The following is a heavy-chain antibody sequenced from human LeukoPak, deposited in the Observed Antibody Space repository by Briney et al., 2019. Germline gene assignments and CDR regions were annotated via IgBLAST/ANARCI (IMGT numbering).Heavy chain of an antibody. Sequence: GGSLRLSCAASGFTFSAYWMTWVRQAPGKGLEWVSGISWNSGSIGYADSVKGRFTISRDNAKNSLYLQMNSLRAEDTALYYCAKDIGYSSSSSLYYYYYYGMDVWGQGTTVTVSS. D-gene: IGHD6-6*01. CDR1: GFTFSAYW. CDR3: AKDIGYSSSSSLYYYYYYGMDV. CDR2: ISWNSGSI. V-gene: IGHV3-9*01. J-gene: IGHJ6*02.